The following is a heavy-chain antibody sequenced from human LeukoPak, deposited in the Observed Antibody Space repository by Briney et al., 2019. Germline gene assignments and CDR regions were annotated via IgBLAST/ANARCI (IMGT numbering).Heavy chain of an antibody. D-gene: IGHD4-23*01. Sequence: GGSLRLSCAAFGVSVSGYWMNWVRQAPGKGLVWVARINSDGSSTSHADSVKGRFTISRDHAKNSLYLQMNSLRAEDTAVYYCARDDGGALDVFDIWGQGTMVTVPS. CDR2: INSDGSST. J-gene: IGHJ3*02. CDR3: ARDDGGALDVFDI. V-gene: IGHV3-74*01. CDR1: GVSVSGYW.